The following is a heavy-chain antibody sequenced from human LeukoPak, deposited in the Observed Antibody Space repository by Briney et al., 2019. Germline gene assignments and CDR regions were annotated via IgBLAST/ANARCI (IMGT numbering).Heavy chain of an antibody. D-gene: IGHD3-3*01. CDR3: ARVSRFLEWADFDY. CDR1: GYTFTGYY. V-gene: IGHV1-2*04. Sequence: GASVKVSCKASGYTFTGYYMHWVRQAPGQGLEWMGWINPNSGGTNYAQKFQGWVTMTRDTSISTAYMELSRLRPDDTAVYYCARVSRFLEWADFDYWGQGTLVTVFS. CDR2: INPNSGGT. J-gene: IGHJ4*02.